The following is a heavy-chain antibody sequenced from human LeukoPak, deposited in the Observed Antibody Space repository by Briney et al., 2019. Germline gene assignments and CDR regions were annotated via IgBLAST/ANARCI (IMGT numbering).Heavy chain of an antibody. CDR2: IYYNENT. Sequence: SGTLSLTCSVPGASISSYYWSWIRQPPGKGLEWIGYIYYNENTNYNPSLKSRVTISVDTSKNQFSLKLSSVTAADTAVYYCARDPSPFYSGSYLGFDPWGQGTLVTVSS. CDR1: GASISSYY. D-gene: IGHD1-26*01. V-gene: IGHV4-59*01. CDR3: ARDPSPFYSGSYLGFDP. J-gene: IGHJ5*02.